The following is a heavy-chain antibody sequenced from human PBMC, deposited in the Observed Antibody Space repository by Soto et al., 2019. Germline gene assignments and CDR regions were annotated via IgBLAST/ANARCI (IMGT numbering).Heavy chain of an antibody. CDR3: ARESEDLTSNFDY. Sequence: LRLSCAASGFTFTRYSMNWVRQAPGKGLEWVSSISSTTNYIYYGDSMKGRFTISRDNAKNSLYLEMNSLRAEDTAVYYCARESEDLTSNFDYWGQGTLVTAPQ. CDR2: ISSTTNYI. V-gene: IGHV3-21*06. CDR1: GFTFTRYS. J-gene: IGHJ4*02.